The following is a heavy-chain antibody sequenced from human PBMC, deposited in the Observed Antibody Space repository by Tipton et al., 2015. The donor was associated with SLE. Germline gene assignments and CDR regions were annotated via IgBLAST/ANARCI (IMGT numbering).Heavy chain of an antibody. J-gene: IGHJ6*04. CDR3: VRYMTKVTPYNYYGLDV. CDR1: GGSISTYY. D-gene: IGHD4-17*01. V-gene: IGHV4-59*08. CDR2: VHNSGSS. Sequence: TLSLTCTVSGGSISTYYWSWIRQPPGKGLEWVGYVHNSGSSNYNPSLKRRVTFSVDTSKNQVSLKLTSVTAADPALYYCVRYMTKVTPYNYYGLDVWGEGITVIVSS.